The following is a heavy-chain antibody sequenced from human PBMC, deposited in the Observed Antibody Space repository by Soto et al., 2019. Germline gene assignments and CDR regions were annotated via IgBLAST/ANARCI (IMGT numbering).Heavy chain of an antibody. CDR3: ARDGLGYCSGGSCLLGAFDI. CDR1: GFTFSSYV. Sequence: GGSRRLSWAASGFTFSSYVMHWVGQAPGKGLGWVAVIWYDGSNKYYADSVKGRFTISRDNSKNTLYLQMNSLRAEDTAVYYCARDGLGYCSGGSCLLGAFDIWGQGTMVTVSS. D-gene: IGHD2-15*01. J-gene: IGHJ3*02. CDR2: IWYDGSNK. V-gene: IGHV3-33*01.